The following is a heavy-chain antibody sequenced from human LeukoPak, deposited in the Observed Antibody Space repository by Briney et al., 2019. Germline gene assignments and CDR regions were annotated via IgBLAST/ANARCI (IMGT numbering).Heavy chain of an antibody. CDR2: IYYSGST. V-gene: IGHV4-61*01. CDR1: GGSVSSGSYY. D-gene: IGHD6-19*01. J-gene: IGHJ4*02. Sequence: PSETLSLTCTVSGGSVSSGSYYWSWIRQPPGKGLEWIGYIYYSGSTNYNPSLKSRVTISVDTSKNQFSLKLSSVTAADTAVYYCARGSGFNPMDYWGQGTLVTVSS. CDR3: ARGSGFNPMDY.